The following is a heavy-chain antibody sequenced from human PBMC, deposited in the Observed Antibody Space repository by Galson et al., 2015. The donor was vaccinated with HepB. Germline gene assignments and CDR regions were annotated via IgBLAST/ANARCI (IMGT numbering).Heavy chain of an antibody. J-gene: IGHJ6*03. CDR3: ARDGGDFWSGYLNYYYYMDV. CDR1: GYTFTGYY. Sequence: SVKVSCKASGYTFTGYYMHWVRQAPGQGLEWMGRINPNSGGTNYAQKFQGRVTMTRDTSISTAYMELSRLRSDDTAVYYCARDGGDFWSGYLNYYYYMDVWGKGTTVTVSS. D-gene: IGHD3-3*01. CDR2: INPNSGGT. V-gene: IGHV1-2*06.